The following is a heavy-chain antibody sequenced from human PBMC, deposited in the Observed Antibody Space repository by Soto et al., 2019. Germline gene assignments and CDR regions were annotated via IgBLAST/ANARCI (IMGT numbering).Heavy chain of an antibody. Sequence: ASVKVSCKASGGTFSSYTISWVRQAPGQGLEWMGRIIPILGIANYAQKFQGRVTITADKSTSTAYMELSSLRSEDTAVYYCARGYSGYGFSNLIDYWGQGTLVTVSS. D-gene: IGHD5-12*01. CDR3: ARGYSGYGFSNLIDY. CDR1: GGTFSSYT. V-gene: IGHV1-69*02. CDR2: IIPILGIA. J-gene: IGHJ4*02.